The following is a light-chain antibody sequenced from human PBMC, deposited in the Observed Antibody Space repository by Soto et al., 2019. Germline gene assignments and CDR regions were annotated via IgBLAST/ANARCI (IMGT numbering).Light chain of an antibody. Sequence: QSVLTQPPSASGTPGQRVTISCSGATSNSGTKSVNWYQHLPGAAPRLLIYNSDQRPSGVPDRFSGSKSGTSASLAISGLQSADEGDYFCASWDDTLHGPLFGGGTKLTVL. V-gene: IGLV1-44*01. J-gene: IGLJ2*01. CDR3: ASWDDTLHGPL. CDR1: TSNSGTKS. CDR2: NSD.